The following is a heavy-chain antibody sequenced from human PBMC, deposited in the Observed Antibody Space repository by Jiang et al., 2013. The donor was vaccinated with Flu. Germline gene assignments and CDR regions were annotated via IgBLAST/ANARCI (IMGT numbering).Heavy chain of an antibody. CDR1: GFTFSTYD. V-gene: IGHV3-13*01. CDR3: VRATWYYFDY. CDR2: ITTTGDT. D-gene: IGHD2-8*01. J-gene: IGHJ4*02. Sequence: ASGFTFSTYDMHWVRQAPGKGLEWVSAITTTGDTYFPDSVKGRFTISRENAKNSLYLQMNSLRAEDTAVYYCVRATWYYFDYWGQGTLVTVSS.